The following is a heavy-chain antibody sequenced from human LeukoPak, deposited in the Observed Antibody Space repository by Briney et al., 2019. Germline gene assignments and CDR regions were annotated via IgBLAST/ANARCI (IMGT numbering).Heavy chain of an antibody. D-gene: IGHD3-22*01. J-gene: IGHJ4*02. V-gene: IGHV3-23*01. CDR3: AKDTQPYYYDSSGTTDY. CDR2: ISGSGGNT. CDR1: GFTVSSNY. Sequence: GGSLRLSCAASGFTVSSNYMSWARQAPGKGLEWVSAISGSGGNTYYADSVKGRFTISRDNSKNTLYLQVNSLRAEDTAVYYCAKDTQPYYYDSSGTTDYWGQGTLVTVSS.